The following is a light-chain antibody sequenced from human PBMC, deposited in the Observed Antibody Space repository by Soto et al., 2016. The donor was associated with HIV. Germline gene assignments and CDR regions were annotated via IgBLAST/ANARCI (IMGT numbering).Light chain of an antibody. CDR1: SLRSYY. V-gene: IGLV3-19*01. CDR2: NKD. Sequence: SSELTQDPAVSVALGQTIRITCQGNSLRSYYASWYQQRPGQAPLLIIYNKDKRPSGIPDRFSGSNSGDTGSLTITGAQAEDEADYYCNSRDSSGNHVVFGGGTKLIVL. J-gene: IGLJ3*02. CDR3: NSRDSSGNHVV.